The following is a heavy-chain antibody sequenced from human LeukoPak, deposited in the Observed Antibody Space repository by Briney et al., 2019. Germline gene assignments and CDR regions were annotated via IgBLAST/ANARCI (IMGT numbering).Heavy chain of an antibody. J-gene: IGHJ4*02. Sequence: GGSLRLSCAASGFTFTSYAMSWVRQAPGKGLEWVSAISGSGGSTYYADSVKGRFTISRDNSKNTLYLQMNSPRAEDTAVYYCANDAPVSDRSGYWGQGTLVTVSS. D-gene: IGHD3-22*01. CDR3: ANDAPVSDRSGY. CDR1: GFTFTSYA. V-gene: IGHV3-23*01. CDR2: ISGSGGST.